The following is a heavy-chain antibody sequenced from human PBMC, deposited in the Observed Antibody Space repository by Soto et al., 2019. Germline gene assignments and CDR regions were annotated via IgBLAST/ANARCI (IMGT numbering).Heavy chain of an antibody. D-gene: IGHD3-3*01. CDR2: IIPIFGTA. CDR1: GGTFSSYA. Sequence: GASVKVSCKASGGTFSSYAISWVRQAPGQGLEWMGGIIPIFGTANYAQKFQGRVTITADKSTSTAYMELSSLRSEDTAVYYCARSLRTQGDFWSGYPPPVYYYYGMDAWGQGSTVTVSS. CDR3: ARSLRTQGDFWSGYPPPVYYYYGMDA. V-gene: IGHV1-69*06. J-gene: IGHJ6*02.